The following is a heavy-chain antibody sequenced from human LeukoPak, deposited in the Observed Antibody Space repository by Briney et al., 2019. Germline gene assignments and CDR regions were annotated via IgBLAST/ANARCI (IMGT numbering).Heavy chain of an antibody. CDR3: ARDDESYYGMDV. CDR2: INPNSGGT. CDR1: GYTLTDYY. V-gene: IGHV1-2*06. J-gene: IGHJ6*02. Sequence: ASVKVSCKASGYTLTDYYMHWVRQAPGQGLEWMGRINPNSGGTKYSQKFQGRVTITRDTSASTAYMELSSLRSEDTAVYYCARDDESYYGMDVWGQGTTVTVSS.